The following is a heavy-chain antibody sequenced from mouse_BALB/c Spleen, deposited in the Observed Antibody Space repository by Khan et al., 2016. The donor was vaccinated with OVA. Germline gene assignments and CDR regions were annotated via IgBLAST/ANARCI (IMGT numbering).Heavy chain of an antibody. CDR3: ARRGYDEAWFAY. J-gene: IGHJ3*01. V-gene: IGHV5-6*01. Sequence: EVELVESGGDLVKPGGSLKLSCAASGFIFSNYGMSWVRQTPDKRLEWVATITNGGSYTYYPDSVKGRFTISSDNAKNTLYLQMSSLKSEDTAMYYCARRGYDEAWFAYWGQGTLVTVSA. D-gene: IGHD2-2*01. CDR2: ITNGGSYT. CDR1: GFIFSNYG.